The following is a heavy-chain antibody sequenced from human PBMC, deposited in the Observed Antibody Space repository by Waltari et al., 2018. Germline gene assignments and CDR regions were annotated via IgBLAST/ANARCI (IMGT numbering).Heavy chain of an antibody. CDR1: GYSISSGYY. J-gene: IGHJ6*03. V-gene: IGHV4-38-2*01. CDR3: ARRAAITAAGPTYYMDV. Sequence: QVQLQESGPGLVKPSETLSLTCAVSGYSISSGYYWGWIRQPPGKGLEWIGNIYHSGAPTNNPSLKSRVTISVDTSKNQFSLKLSSVTAADTAVYYCARRAAITAAGPTYYMDVWGKGTTVTVSS. CDR2: IYHSGAP. D-gene: IGHD6-13*01.